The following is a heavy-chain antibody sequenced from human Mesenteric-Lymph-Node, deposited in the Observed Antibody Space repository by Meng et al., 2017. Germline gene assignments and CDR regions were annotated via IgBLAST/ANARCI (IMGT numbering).Heavy chain of an antibody. CDR3: AREWTDGYNFDN. V-gene: IGHV6-1*01. CDR2: IYYRSNWYS. J-gene: IGHJ4*02. Sequence: QVQLQQSGPGLVKPSQNLSLTCAISGDSVSSTGAAWNWIRQSPSRGLEWLGRIYYRSNWYSNYAVSVESRITINPDTSKNQFSLQLKSVTPEDTAVYYCAREWTDGYNFDNWGQGDLVTVSS. D-gene: IGHD5-24*01. CDR1: GDSVSSTGAA.